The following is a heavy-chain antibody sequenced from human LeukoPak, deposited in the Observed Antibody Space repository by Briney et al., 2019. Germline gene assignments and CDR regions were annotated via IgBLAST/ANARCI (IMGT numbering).Heavy chain of an antibody. Sequence: GGSLRLSCAASGFIFSHYGMNWVREAPGKGLEWDSGITSRSTTYYADSVKGRFTISRENSHNTLFLQMNSLRDEDTAVYYCAKDRGISAGGIYYYYMDVWGKGTTGTISS. V-gene: IGHV3-NL1*01. J-gene: IGHJ6*03. CDR3: AKDRGISAGGIYYYYMDV. CDR1: GFIFSHYG. CDR2: ITSRSTT. D-gene: IGHD6-13*01.